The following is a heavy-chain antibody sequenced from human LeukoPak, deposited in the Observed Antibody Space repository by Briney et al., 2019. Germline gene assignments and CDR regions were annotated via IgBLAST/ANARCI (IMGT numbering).Heavy chain of an antibody. CDR1: GFTVSSKY. V-gene: IGHV3-53*01. CDR2: IFRDGSM. D-gene: IGHD3-10*01. J-gene: IGHJ4*02. Sequence: GGSLRLSCAASGFTVSSKYMSWVRQAPGKGLEWVSVIFRDGSMYYAESVKGRFTISRDNSKNTLYLQMNSLRAEDTAVYYCASSTMVRERYYFDCWGQGTLVTVSS. CDR3: ASSTMVRERYYFDC.